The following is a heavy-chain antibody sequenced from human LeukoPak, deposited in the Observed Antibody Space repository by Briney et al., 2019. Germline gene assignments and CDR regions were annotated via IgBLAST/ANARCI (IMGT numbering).Heavy chain of an antibody. V-gene: IGHV4-39*01. CDR2: IFHNGNT. D-gene: IGHD3-3*01. CDR3: ANLGGSAYYDFRAFDI. CDR1: GGSISSSSYY. Sequence: SETLSLTCTVSGGSISSSSYYWGWIRQPPGKGLEWIGTIFHNGNTYYNPSLKSRVTISVDTSKNQFSLKLSSVTTADTAVYYCANLGGSAYYDFRAFDIWGQGTMVTVSS. J-gene: IGHJ3*02.